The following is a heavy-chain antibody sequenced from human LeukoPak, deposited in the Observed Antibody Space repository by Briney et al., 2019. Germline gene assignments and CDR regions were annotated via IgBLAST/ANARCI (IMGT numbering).Heavy chain of an antibody. D-gene: IGHD5-18*01. V-gene: IGHV1-2*06. CDR3: ARAPRGTMAPIQLWPSDKYYFDY. J-gene: IGHJ4*02. CDR2: INPHSGRT. Sequence: ASVKVSCKASGYTFTGYYMHWVRQAPAPALEWMGRINPHSGRTNYAQKCQGRVTMTRDTSISTAYMELSRLRSDDTAVYYCARAPRGTMAPIQLWPSDKYYFDYWGQGTLVTVSS. CDR1: GYTFTGYY.